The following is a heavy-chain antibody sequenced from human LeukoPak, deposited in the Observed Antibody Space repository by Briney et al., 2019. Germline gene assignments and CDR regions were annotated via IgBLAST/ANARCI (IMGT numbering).Heavy chain of an antibody. Sequence: SETLSLTCAVSGGSISSSNWWSWVRQPLGKGLEWIGEIYHSGSTNYNPSLKSRVTISVDKSKNQFSLKLSSVTAADTAVYYCARDKAAAADYYYYGMDVWGQGTTVTVSS. V-gene: IGHV4-4*02. CDR2: IYHSGST. CDR1: GGSISSSNW. CDR3: ARDKAAAADYYYYGMDV. D-gene: IGHD6-13*01. J-gene: IGHJ6*02.